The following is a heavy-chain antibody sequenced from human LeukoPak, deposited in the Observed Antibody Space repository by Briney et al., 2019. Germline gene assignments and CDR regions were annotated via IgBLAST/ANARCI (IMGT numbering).Heavy chain of an antibody. D-gene: IGHD3-3*01. CDR1: GFTFSSYSM. V-gene: IGHV4-4*02. J-gene: IGHJ4*02. CDR3: IGNGYYSLEY. CDR2: IYHSGST. Sequence: PGGSLRLSCAASGFTFSSYSMNWVRQAPGKGLEWIGEIYHSGSTNYNPSLKSRVIISVDKSKNQFSLKLSSVTAADTAVYYCIGNGYYSLEYWGQGTLVTVSS.